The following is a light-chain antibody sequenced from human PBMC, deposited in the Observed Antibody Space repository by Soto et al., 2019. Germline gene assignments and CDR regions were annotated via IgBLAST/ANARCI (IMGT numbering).Light chain of an antibody. V-gene: IGKV3-20*01. CDR3: QQYGS. CDR2: GAS. J-gene: IGKJ1*01. CDR1: QSVNSSY. Sequence: EIVLTQSPATLSLSPSERVTLSCRASQSVNSSYLAWYQHKPGQAPRLLIYGASTRATGIPDRFSGSGSGTDFTLTISRLEPEDFAVYYCQQYGSVGQGTKVDIK.